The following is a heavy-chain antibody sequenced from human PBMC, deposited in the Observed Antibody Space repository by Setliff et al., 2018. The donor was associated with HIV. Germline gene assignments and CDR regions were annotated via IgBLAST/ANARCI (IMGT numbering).Heavy chain of an antibody. CDR1: GGSISSAY. D-gene: IGHD3-16*01. CDR3: ARGDGITSYYYYYYMDV. Sequence: PSETLSLTCAVSGGSISSAYWSWVRQPPGKGLEWIGHVYTSGTTKYNPSLKSRVSILGDTSKNQFSLKLSSVTAADTAVYYFARGDGITSYYYYYYMDVWGKGTTVTVSS. CDR2: VYTSGTT. V-gene: IGHV4-4*08. J-gene: IGHJ6*03.